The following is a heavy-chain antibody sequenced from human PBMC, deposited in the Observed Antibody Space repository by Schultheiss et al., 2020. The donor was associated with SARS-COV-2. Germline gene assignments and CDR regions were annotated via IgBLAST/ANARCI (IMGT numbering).Heavy chain of an antibody. CDR2: ISSSSSTI. D-gene: IGHD1-1*01. CDR1: GFTFSSYS. J-gene: IGHJ6*02. V-gene: IGHV3-48*01. CDR3: ARDSPLTNNYYYYGMDV. Sequence: RLSCAASGFTFSSYSMNWVRQAPGKGLEWVSYISSSSSTIYYADSVKGRFTISRDNSKNTLYLQMNSLRAEDTAVYYCARDSPLTNNYYYYGMDVWGQGTTVTVSS.